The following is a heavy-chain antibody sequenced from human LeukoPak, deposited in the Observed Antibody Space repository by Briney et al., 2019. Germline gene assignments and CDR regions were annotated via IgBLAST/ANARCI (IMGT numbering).Heavy chain of an antibody. CDR2: MNPNSGNT. J-gene: IGHJ3*02. Sequence: GASVKVSCKASGYTFTSYDINWARQATGQGLEWMGWMNPNSGNTGYAQKFQGRVTMTRNTSISTAYMELSSLRSEDTAVYYCARWERLLWFGEFHIGEDAFDIWGQGTMVTVSS. CDR1: GYTFTSYD. CDR3: ARWERLLWFGEFHIGEDAFDI. V-gene: IGHV1-8*02. D-gene: IGHD3-10*01.